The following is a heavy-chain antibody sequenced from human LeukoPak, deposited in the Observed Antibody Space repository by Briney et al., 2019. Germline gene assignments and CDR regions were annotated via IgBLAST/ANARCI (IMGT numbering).Heavy chain of an antibody. CDR2: VIPIFGTA. V-gene: IGHV1-69*13. CDR1: GGTFSSCA. D-gene: IGHD6-13*01. J-gene: IGHJ2*01. CDR3: ASYHGSSSWSLNWYFDL. Sequence: ASVKVCCKASGGTFSSCAISWVRQAPGQGLGWMGGVIPIFGTANYAQKFQGRVTITADESTSTAYMEPSSLRSEDTAVYYCASYHGSSSWSLNWYFDLWGRGTLVTVSS.